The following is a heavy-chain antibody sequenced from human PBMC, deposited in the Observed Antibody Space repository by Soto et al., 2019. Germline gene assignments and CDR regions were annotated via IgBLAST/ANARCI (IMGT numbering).Heavy chain of an antibody. CDR2: INAGNGNT. Sequence: ASVKVSCKASGYTFTSYAMHWVRQAPGQRLEWMGWINAGNGNTKYSQKFQGRVTITRDTSASTAYMELSSLRSEDTAVYYCASSGSSWYYFDYWGQGTLVTVSS. CDR1: GYTFTSYA. CDR3: ASSGSSWYYFDY. D-gene: IGHD6-13*01. V-gene: IGHV1-3*01. J-gene: IGHJ4*02.